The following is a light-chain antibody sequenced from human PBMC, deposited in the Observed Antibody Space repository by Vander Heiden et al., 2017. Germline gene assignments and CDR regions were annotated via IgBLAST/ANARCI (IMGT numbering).Light chain of an antibody. Sequence: SSELTQPLSVSVALGQTARITCGGNNIGSKNVHWYQQKPGQAPVLVIYRVSNRPSGIPERFSGSNSGNTATLTISRAQAGDEADYYCQVWDSSTGGVFGGGTKLTVL. J-gene: IGLJ3*02. CDR1: NIGSKN. CDR2: RVS. CDR3: QVWDSSTGGV. V-gene: IGLV3-9*01.